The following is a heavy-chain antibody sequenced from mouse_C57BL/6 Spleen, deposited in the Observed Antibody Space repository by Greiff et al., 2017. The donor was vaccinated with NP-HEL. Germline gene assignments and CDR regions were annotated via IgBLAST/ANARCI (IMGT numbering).Heavy chain of an antibody. CDR3: AREEGNYDFDG. CDR1: GYSITSGYY. J-gene: IGHJ2*01. D-gene: IGHD2-1*01. Sequence: VQLKESGPGLVKPSQSLSLTCSVTGYSITSGYYWYWIRQFPGNKLEWMGYISYDGSNNYNPSLKNRISITRDTSKNQFFLKLNSVTTEDTATYYCAREEGNYDFDGWGQGTTLTVAS. V-gene: IGHV3-6*01. CDR2: ISYDGSN.